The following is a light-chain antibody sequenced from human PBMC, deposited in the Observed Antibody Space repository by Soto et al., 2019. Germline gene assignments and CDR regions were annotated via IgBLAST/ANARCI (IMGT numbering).Light chain of an antibody. Sequence: QSVLTQPPSVSGAPGQRVTISCTGGSSNIGAGYDVHWYQQLPGTAPKLLIYGNSNRPSGVPDRFSGSKSGTSASLAITGLQAEDEADYYCQSYDSSLSGGDVVFGGGTQLTVL. CDR1: SSNIGAGYD. J-gene: IGLJ2*01. CDR3: QSYDSSLSGGDVV. V-gene: IGLV1-40*01. CDR2: GNS.